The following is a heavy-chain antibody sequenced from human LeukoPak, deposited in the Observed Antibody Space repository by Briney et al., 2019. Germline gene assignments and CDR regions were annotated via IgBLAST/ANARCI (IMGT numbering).Heavy chain of an antibody. CDR1: GFTFSSYS. D-gene: IGHD3-22*01. CDR3: ARRGPYYDNRFDY. Sequence: PGGSLRLSCAASGFTFSSYSMNWVRQAPGKGLEWVSSISSSSSYIYYADSVKGRFTISRDNAKNSLYLQMNSMRAEDTAVYYCARRGPYYDNRFDYWGQGTLVTVSS. J-gene: IGHJ4*02. CDR2: ISSSSSYI. V-gene: IGHV3-21*01.